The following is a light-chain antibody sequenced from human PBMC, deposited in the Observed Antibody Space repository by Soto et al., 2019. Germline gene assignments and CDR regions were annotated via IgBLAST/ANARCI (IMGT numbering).Light chain of an antibody. J-gene: IGKJ5*01. Sequence: EIVLTQSPATLSLSPGDIVTLSCRASQSVSNSLAWRQQKPGQPPRLTIYDVSNRATGIPARFSGSGSGTDFTLTITSLEPEDFAVYFCHQRYNWPRVTFGQGTRLEI. CDR1: QSVSNS. CDR2: DVS. V-gene: IGKV3-11*01. CDR3: HQRYNWPRVT.